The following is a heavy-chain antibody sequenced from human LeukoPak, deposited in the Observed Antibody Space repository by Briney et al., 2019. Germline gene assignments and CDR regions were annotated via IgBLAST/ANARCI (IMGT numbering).Heavy chain of an antibody. CDR3: AKDSSTKYYYDSSGYSSNFDY. Sequence: GGSLRLSCAASGFTFSSYAMSWVRQAPGKGLEWVSAISGSGGSTYYADSVKGRFTISRDNSKNTLYLQMNSLRAEDTALYYCAKDSSTKYYYDSSGYSSNFDYWGQGTLVTVSS. J-gene: IGHJ4*02. V-gene: IGHV3-23*01. CDR2: ISGSGGST. CDR1: GFTFSSYA. D-gene: IGHD3-22*01.